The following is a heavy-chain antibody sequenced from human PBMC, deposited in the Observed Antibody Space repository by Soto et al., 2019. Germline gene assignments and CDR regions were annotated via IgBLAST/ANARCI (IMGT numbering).Heavy chain of an antibody. D-gene: IGHD3-9*01. CDR2: INPNSGGT. J-gene: IGHJ4*02. CDR1: GYTFTGYY. Sequence: QVQLVQSGAEVKKPGASVKVSCKASGYTFTGYYMHWVRQAPGQGLEWMGWINPNSGGTNYAQKCQGRVTMTRNTSISTADMELSSLRSDDTAVYYCARARKLRYCALLGYWGQGTLVTVSS. CDR3: ARARKLRYCALLGY. V-gene: IGHV1-2*02.